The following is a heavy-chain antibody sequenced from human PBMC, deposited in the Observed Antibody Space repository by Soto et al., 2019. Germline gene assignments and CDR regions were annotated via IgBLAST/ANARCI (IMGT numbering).Heavy chain of an antibody. D-gene: IGHD2-2*01. CDR3: ATGDAGGFY. V-gene: IGHV4-4*02. J-gene: IGHJ4*02. CDR1: GVSISSHDW. Sequence: QVQLQESGPGLAKPSGTLSLTCAVSGVSISSHDWCSWVRQPPGKGLEWIGESHQSGNTNYSSSPVSRDTISVDLSKSQFSLTLSSVSVSATAVYYCATGDAGGFYLGQGTLGTASS. CDR2: SHQSGNT.